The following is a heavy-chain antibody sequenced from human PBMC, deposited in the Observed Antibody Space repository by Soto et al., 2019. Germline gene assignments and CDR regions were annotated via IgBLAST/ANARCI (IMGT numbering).Heavy chain of an antibody. V-gene: IGHV4-34*02. CDR2: INHSGST. CDR3: ARGEPYREFGD. D-gene: IGHD3-16*01. J-gene: IGHJ4*02. Sequence: QVQLQQWGAGLLKASETLSLTCAVYGGSFSGYYWSWIRQPPGKGLEWIGEINHSGSTNYNASLKSGVTISVDTPNNQVSLKLSSVTAADTAVYYCARGEPYREFGDWGQGTLVTVSS. CDR1: GGSFSGYY.